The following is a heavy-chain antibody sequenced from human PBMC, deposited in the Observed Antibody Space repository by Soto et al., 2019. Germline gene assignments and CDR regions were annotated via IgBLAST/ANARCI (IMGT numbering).Heavy chain of an antibody. CDR3: ARVYSSSSGKGMDV. D-gene: IGHD6-6*01. J-gene: IGHJ6*02. V-gene: IGHV3-48*03. CDR1: GFTFSSYE. CDR2: ISGGGSTK. Sequence: DVQLVESGGGLVQPGGSLRLSCAASGFTFSSYEMNWVRQAPGKGLEWVSYISGGGSTKYYADSVKGRFTISRDNAKNSLHLQMNSLRAEDTAVYYCARVYSSSSGKGMDVWGQGTTVTVSS.